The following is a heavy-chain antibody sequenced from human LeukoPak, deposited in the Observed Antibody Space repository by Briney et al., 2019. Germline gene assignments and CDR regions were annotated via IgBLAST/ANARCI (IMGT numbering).Heavy chain of an antibody. CDR1: GGSISSSNW. Sequence: SETLSLTCAVSGGSISSSNWWSWVRQPPGKGLEWIGEIYHSGSTNYNPSLKSRVTISVDKSKNQFSLKLSSVTAADTAVYYCARAVDYDSSGYYGYWGQGTLVTVSS. J-gene: IGHJ4*02. CDR2: IYHSGST. D-gene: IGHD3-22*01. CDR3: ARAVDYDSSGYYGY. V-gene: IGHV4-4*02.